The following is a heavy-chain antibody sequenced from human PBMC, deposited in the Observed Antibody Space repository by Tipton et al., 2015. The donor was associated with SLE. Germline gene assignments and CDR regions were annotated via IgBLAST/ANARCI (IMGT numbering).Heavy chain of an antibody. V-gene: IGHV4-34*01. CDR2: INHSGST. CDR1: GGSFSGYY. CDR3: ASNVDIVATGGGGMDV. Sequence: TLSLTCAVYGGSFSGYYWSWIRQPPGKGLEWIGEINHSGSTNYNPSLKSRVTISVDTSKNQFSLKLSSVTAADTAVYYCASNVDIVATGGGGMDVWGQGTTVTVSS. J-gene: IGHJ6*02. D-gene: IGHD5-12*01.